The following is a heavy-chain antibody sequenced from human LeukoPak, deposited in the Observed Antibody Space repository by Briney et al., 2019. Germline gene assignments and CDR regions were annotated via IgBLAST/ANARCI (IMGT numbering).Heavy chain of an antibody. J-gene: IGHJ4*02. CDR1: GFTFSSYG. D-gene: IGHD6-13*01. CDR2: IWYDGSNK. CDR3: ASERASAADDY. V-gene: IGHV3-33*08. Sequence: PGGSLRLSCAASGFTFSSYGMHWVRQAPGKGLEWVAVIWYDGSNKYYADSVKGRFTISRDNSKNTLYLQMNSLRAEDTAVYYCASERASAADDYWGQGTLVTVSS.